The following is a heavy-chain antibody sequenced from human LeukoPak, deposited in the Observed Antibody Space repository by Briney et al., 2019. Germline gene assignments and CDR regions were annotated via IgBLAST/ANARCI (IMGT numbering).Heavy chain of an antibody. CDR1: GFTFGNHA. V-gene: IGHV3-23*01. Sequence: GGSLRLSGAASGFTFGNHALGWVRQAPGKGLEWVSVISGSGLNAYYTDSVKGRFTISRDNSKNTLSLQMNSLRVEDTDLYYCVKDIGTVGASPFDYWGQGTLVSVSS. D-gene: IGHD1-26*01. J-gene: IGHJ4*02. CDR2: ISGSGLNA. CDR3: VKDIGTVGASPFDY.